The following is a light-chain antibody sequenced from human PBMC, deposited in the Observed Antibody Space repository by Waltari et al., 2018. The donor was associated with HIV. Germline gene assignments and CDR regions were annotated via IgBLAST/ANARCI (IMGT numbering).Light chain of an antibody. CDR1: SSNIGRNY. CDR2: TNN. Sequence: QSVLTQPPSASGTPGQRVTISCSGSSSNIGRNYVYWYQQLPGTAPKLLIYTNNQRPAGVPVRFAGSKSGTSASLAISGLRSEDEADYDWAAWNDRLSGYVFGTGTKVTV. CDR3: AAWNDRLSGYV. V-gene: IGLV1-47*01. J-gene: IGLJ1*01.